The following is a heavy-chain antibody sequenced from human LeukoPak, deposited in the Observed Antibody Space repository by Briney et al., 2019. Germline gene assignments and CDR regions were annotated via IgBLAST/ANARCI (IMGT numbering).Heavy chain of an antibody. D-gene: IGHD2-21*02. CDR1: GYTFASYG. CDR3: ARGGSRVVTYGNFDY. Sequence: ASVKVSCKASGYTFASYGISWVRQAPGQGLEWMGWISTYSGNTNYAQKLQGRITMTIETSTSTAYMELRSLRSDDTAVYYCARGGSRVVTYGNFDYWGQGTLVTVSS. CDR2: ISTYSGNT. J-gene: IGHJ4*02. V-gene: IGHV1-18*01.